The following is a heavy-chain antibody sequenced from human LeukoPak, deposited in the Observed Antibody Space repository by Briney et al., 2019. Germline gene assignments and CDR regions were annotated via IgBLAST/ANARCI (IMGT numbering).Heavy chain of an antibody. J-gene: IGHJ4*02. V-gene: IGHV4-59*12. CDR2: IYYSGST. CDR1: GGSISSYY. CDR3: ARGLYYDSSGYYFDY. D-gene: IGHD3-22*01. Sequence: SETLSLTCTVSGGSISSYYWSWIRQPPGKGPEWIGYIYYSGSTYYNPSLKSRVTISVDTSKNQFSLKLSSVTAADTAVYYCARGLYYDSSGYYFDYWGQGTLVTVSS.